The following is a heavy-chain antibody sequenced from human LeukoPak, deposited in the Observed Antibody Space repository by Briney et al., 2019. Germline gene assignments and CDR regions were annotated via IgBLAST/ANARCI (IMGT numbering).Heavy chain of an antibody. CDR1: GGSISSSSYY. CDR2: ISYRGST. Sequence: SETLSLTCTVPGGSISSSSYYWGWIRHPPGKGLEWIGTISYRGSTNYNPFLKSRLTISLDTSKNQFSLKLSSVTAADTALYYCARVSGITMIIVVPDDAFDIWGQGTMVTVSS. V-gene: IGHV4-39*07. D-gene: IGHD3-22*01. J-gene: IGHJ3*02. CDR3: ARVSGITMIIVVPDDAFDI.